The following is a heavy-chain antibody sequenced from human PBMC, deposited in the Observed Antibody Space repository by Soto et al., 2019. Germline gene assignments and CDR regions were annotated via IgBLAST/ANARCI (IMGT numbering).Heavy chain of an antibody. V-gene: IGHV4-59*01. D-gene: IGHD3-16*01. Sequence: SETLSLTCTVSAASFSKYYWSWIRQPPGKGLEWIGYIYFNGNTNYNPSLKRRVTISIDTSKKQIPLNLTSVTDADTAVYYCASVTFGGVVLAHWGQGTLVTSPQ. CDR2: IYFNGNT. CDR1: AASFSKYY. J-gene: IGHJ4*02. CDR3: ASVTFGGVVLAH.